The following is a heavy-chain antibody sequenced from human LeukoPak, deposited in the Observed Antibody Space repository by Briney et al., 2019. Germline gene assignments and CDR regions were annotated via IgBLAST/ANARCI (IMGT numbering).Heavy chain of an antibody. CDR1: GFTFSSYA. J-gene: IGHJ4*02. V-gene: IGHV4-59*01. CDR3: ARSTAMVGVDY. Sequence: GSLRLSCAASGFTFSSYAMSWIRQPPGKGLEWIGYIYYSGSTNYNPSLKSRVTISVDTSKNQFPLKLSSVAAADTAVYYCARSTAMVGVDYWGQGTLVTVSS. CDR2: IYYSGST. D-gene: IGHD5-18*01.